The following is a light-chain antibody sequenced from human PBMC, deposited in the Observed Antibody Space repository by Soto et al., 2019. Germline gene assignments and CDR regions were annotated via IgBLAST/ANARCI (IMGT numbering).Light chain of an antibody. V-gene: IGKV1-5*03. CDR3: QQFKSYPLT. CDR1: QSISNC. Sequence: DIQMTQSPSTLSASVGDRVTISCRASQSISNCLAWYQQKPRKAPELLIYKASTLRSGVPSRFSGSGSGAELPLSISNLQPDDFATYYRQQFKSYPLTFGGGTKVEIK. J-gene: IGKJ4*01. CDR2: KAS.